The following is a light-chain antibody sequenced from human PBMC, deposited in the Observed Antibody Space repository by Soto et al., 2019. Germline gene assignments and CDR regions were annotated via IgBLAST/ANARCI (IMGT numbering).Light chain of an antibody. Sequence: EIELTQSPGTLSLSPGESATLSCKASQSVSSTYLAWFQQKPGQPPTLLIYGASSRATGIPDRFSGSGSGTDFSLTISRLEPEDFAVYYCQQHGGSPWTFGQGTKVDIK. CDR2: GAS. CDR1: QSVSSTY. J-gene: IGKJ1*01. CDR3: QQHGGSPWT. V-gene: IGKV3-20*01.